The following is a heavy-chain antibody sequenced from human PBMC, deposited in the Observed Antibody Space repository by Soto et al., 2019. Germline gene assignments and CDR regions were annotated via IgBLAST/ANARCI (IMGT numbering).Heavy chain of an antibody. D-gene: IGHD2-2*01. CDR2: IYYSGST. CDR1: GGSISSGGYY. J-gene: IGHJ5*02. V-gene: IGHV4-31*03. Sequence: QVQLQESSPGLVKPSQTLSLTCTVSGGSISSGGYYWSWIRQHPGKGLEWIGYIYYSGSTYYNPSLKSRVTRSVDTSKNQFSLKLSSVTAADTAVYYCARLRSTTDVGPRFDPSGQGTLVTVSS. CDR3: ARLRSTTDVGPRFDP.